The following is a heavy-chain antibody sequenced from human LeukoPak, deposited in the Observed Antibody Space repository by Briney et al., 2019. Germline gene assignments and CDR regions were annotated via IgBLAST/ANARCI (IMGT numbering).Heavy chain of an antibody. CDR1: GYTFTDYY. Sequence: ASVKISCKASGYTFTDYYMHWVQQAPGKGLEWMGRVDPEDGETIYAEKFQGRVTITADTSTDTAYMELSSLRSEDTAVYYCATGNLIGGLLGGNRGGDYWGQGTLVTVSS. D-gene: IGHD4-23*01. J-gene: IGHJ4*02. CDR3: ATGNLIGGLLGGNRGGDY. CDR2: VDPEDGET. V-gene: IGHV1-69-2*01.